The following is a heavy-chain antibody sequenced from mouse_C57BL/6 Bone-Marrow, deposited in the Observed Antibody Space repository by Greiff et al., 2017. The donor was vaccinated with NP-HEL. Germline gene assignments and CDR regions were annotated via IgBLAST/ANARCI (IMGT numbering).Heavy chain of an antibody. CDR2: INYDGSST. J-gene: IGHJ1*03. Sequence: EVQLVESEGGLVQPGSSMKLSCTASGFTFSDYYMAWVRQVPEKGLEWVANINYDGSSTYYLDSLKSRFIISRDNAKNILYLQMSSLKSEDTATYDCARGGGMYDYDWYFDVWGTGTTVTVSS. CDR3: ARGGGMYDYDWYFDV. CDR1: GFTFSDYY. V-gene: IGHV5-16*01. D-gene: IGHD2-4*01.